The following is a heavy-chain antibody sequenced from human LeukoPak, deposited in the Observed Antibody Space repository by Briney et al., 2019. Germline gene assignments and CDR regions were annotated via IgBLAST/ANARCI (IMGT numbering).Heavy chain of an antibody. D-gene: IGHD3-22*01. CDR2: IYYSGST. CDR1: GGSISSGGYY. Sequence: SETLSLTCTVSGGSISSGGYYWSWIRQHPGKGLEWIGYIYYSGSTYYNPSLKSRVTISVDTSKNQFSLKLSSVTAADTAVYYCARNDYYDSSGLIFDYWGQGTLVTVSS. J-gene: IGHJ4*02. V-gene: IGHV4-31*03. CDR3: ARNDYYDSSGLIFDY.